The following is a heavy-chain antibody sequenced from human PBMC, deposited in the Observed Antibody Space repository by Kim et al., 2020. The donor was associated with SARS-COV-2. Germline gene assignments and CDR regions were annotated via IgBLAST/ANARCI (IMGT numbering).Heavy chain of an antibody. D-gene: IGHD5-12*01. V-gene: IGHV3-11*01. J-gene: IGHJ6*02. Sequence: KSRFTISRDNAKNSLYLQMNSLRAEDTAVYYCARDMKEMATISYYYYGMDVWGQGTTVTVSS. CDR3: ARDMKEMATISYYYYGMDV.